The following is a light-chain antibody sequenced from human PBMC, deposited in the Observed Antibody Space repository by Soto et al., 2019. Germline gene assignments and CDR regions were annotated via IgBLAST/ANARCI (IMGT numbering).Light chain of an antibody. Sequence: EIVLTQSPGTLSLSPGERATLSCRASQSVSSSYLAWYQQKSGPAPRLLIYGASSRATVIPDRFSGSGSGTDFTLTISRQEPEDFAVYYCQHYGSSPTFGGGTKVEIK. J-gene: IGKJ4*01. CDR1: QSVSSSY. CDR3: QHYGSSPT. CDR2: GAS. V-gene: IGKV3-20*01.